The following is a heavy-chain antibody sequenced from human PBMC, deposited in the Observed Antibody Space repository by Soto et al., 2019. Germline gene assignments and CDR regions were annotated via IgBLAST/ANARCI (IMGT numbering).Heavy chain of an antibody. V-gene: IGHV3-21*01. D-gene: IGHD5-18*01. CDR1: GFTFSTYS. Sequence: GGSLRLSCAASGFTFSTYSINWVRQAPGKGLEWVSSISISSTYIYYADSVKGRFTISRDNAKNSLYLQMNSLRAEDTAVYYCARVGNTAVVALYYFDYWGQGTLVTVSS. CDR2: ISISSTYI. CDR3: ARVGNTAVVALYYFDY. J-gene: IGHJ4*02.